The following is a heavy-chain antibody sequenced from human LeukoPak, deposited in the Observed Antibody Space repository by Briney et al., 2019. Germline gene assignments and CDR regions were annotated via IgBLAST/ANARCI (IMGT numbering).Heavy chain of an antibody. Sequence: GGSLRLSCAASGFTFSNYWMNWVRQAPGKGLEWVANIKQDGSEKYYVDSVKGRFTISRDNAKNSLYLQMNSLRAEDTAVYYCARGGDNYVYAQQLGYWGQGTLVTVSS. V-gene: IGHV3-7*01. J-gene: IGHJ4*02. CDR3: ARGGDNYVYAQQLGY. CDR2: IKQDGSEK. D-gene: IGHD5-18*01. CDR1: GFTFSNYW.